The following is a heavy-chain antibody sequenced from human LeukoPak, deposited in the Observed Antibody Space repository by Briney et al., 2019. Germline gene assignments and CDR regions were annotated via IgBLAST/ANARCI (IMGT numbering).Heavy chain of an antibody. CDR3: ARDDYLDY. CDR1: GYTFSGYW. CDR2: IQRDGSDK. V-gene: IGHV3-7*05. D-gene: IGHD3-16*01. J-gene: IGHJ4*02. Sequence: SCKASGYTFSGYWMAWVRQAPGRGLEWVAHIQRDGSDKNYVDSVKGRFTISRDNAKNSVYLQMNSLRVDDTAVYYCARDDYLDYWGQGTLVTVSS.